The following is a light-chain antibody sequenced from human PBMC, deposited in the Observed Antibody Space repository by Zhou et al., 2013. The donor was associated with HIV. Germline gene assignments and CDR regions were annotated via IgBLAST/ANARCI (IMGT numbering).Light chain of an antibody. CDR1: ESVSGN. V-gene: IGKV3-15*01. Sequence: SVLTQSPGSLSLFPGERATLSCRASESVSGNRLAWYQQKPGQAPRLLIYGASTRATGIPARFSGSGSGTEFTLTISSLQSEDFAVYYCQQRDNWPITFGQGTRLEI. J-gene: IGKJ5*01. CDR2: GAS. CDR3: QQRDNWPIT.